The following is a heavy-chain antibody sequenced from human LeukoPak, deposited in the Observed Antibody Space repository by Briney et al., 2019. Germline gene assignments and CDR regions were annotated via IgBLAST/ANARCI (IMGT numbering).Heavy chain of an antibody. CDR1: GFTFTTYW. Sequence: GGSLRLSCAASGFTFTTYWMHWVRQAPGKGLVWVSHINSDGSITSYADSVKGRFTISRDNAKNTLYLQMNSLRAEDTAVYYCARAEGYGDYVDYWGQGTLVTVSS. CDR3: ARAEGYGDYVDY. J-gene: IGHJ4*02. CDR2: INSDGSIT. V-gene: IGHV3-74*01. D-gene: IGHD4-17*01.